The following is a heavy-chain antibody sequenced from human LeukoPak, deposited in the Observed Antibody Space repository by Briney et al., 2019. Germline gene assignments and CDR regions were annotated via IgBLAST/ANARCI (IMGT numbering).Heavy chain of an antibody. V-gene: IGHV4-34*01. D-gene: IGHD6-13*01. CDR3: ARVNDSSSFDY. Sequence: SETLSLTCAVYGGSFSGYYWGWIRQPPGKGLEWIGEINHSGSTNYNPSLKSRVTISVDTSKNQFSLKLGSVTAADTAVYYCARVNDSSSFDYWGQGTLVTVSS. CDR1: GGSFSGYY. J-gene: IGHJ4*02. CDR2: INHSGST.